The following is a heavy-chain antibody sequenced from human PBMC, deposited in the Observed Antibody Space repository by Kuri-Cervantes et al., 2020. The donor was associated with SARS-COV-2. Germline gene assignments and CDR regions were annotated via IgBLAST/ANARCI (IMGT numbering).Heavy chain of an antibody. J-gene: IGHJ5*02. V-gene: IGHV4-59*12. Sequence: GSLRLSCTVSGGSISSYYWSWIRQPPGKGLEWIGYIYHSGSTYYNPSLKSRVTISVDRSKNQFSLKLSSVTAADTAVYYCARVGPPYGGNVGNWFDPWGQGTLVTVSS. CDR1: GGSISSYY. CDR3: ARVGPPYGGNVGNWFDP. D-gene: IGHD4-23*01. CDR2: IYHSGST.